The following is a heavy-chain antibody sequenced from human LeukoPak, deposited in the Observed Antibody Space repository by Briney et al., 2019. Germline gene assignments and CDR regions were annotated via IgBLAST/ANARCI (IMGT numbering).Heavy chain of an antibody. J-gene: IGHJ4*02. CDR2: IKQDGSEK. D-gene: IGHD2-2*03. V-gene: IGHV3-7*03. CDR3: ARIGFCSGTSCYSGDYFDS. Sequence: GGSLRLSCAASGFTFSNYWMTRVRQAPGKGLEWVANIKQDGSEKYYVDSLKGRFTISRDNAKNSLYLQMNSLRAEDTAVYYCARIGFCSGTSCYSGDYFDSWAREPWSPSPQ. CDR1: GFTFSNYW.